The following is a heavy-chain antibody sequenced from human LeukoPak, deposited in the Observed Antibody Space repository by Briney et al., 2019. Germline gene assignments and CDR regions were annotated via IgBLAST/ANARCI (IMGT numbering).Heavy chain of an antibody. CDR3: ARDHITMIRGVSYYYYGMDV. V-gene: IGHV3-53*01. D-gene: IGHD3-10*01. CDR1: GFPISTNY. J-gene: IGHJ6*02. Sequence: PGGSLRLSCAASGFPISTNYMSWVRHAPGKGSEWFSIIYSGGNTFYADSVKGRFTISRDSSKNTLFLQMISLRAEDTAVYYCARDHITMIRGVSYYYYGMDVWGQGTTVTVSS. CDR2: IYSGGNT.